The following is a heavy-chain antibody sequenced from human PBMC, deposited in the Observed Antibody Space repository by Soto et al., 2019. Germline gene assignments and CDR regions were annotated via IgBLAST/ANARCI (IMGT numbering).Heavy chain of an antibody. CDR1: GFSLSNAGLG. J-gene: IGHJ5*02. CDR3: ASTYSTSWYGFDP. D-gene: IGHD6-13*01. V-gene: IGHV2-26*04. Sequence: QVTVKESGPVLVKPTETLTLTCTVSGFSLSNAGLGVSWIRQPPGKALEWLAHIFSNDEKSYSTSLKSRLTISKDTAKSQVVLTMTNRDPVDTATYYCASTYSTSWYGFDPWGQGTLVTVSS. CDR2: IFSNDEK.